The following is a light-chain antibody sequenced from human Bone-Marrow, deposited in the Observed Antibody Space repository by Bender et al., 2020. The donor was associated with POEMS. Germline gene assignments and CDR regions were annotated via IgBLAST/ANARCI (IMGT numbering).Light chain of an antibody. V-gene: IGLV3-1*01. CDR3: QVWDSSSDHVV. CDR2: HVT. J-gene: IGLJ2*01. Sequence: SYELTQPPSLSVSPGQTATITCSGEELGNKDACWYQQKPGQSPVLVLYHVTKRPSGIPERFSGSNSGNTATLIISRVEAGDEADYYCQVWDSSSDHVVFGGGTKLTVL. CDR1: ELGNKD.